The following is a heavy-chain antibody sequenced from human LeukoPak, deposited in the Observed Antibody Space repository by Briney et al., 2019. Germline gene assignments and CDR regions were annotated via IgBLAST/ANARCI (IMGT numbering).Heavy chain of an antibody. J-gene: IGHJ4*02. D-gene: IGHD5-24*01. CDR2: IIPIFGTA. Sequence: GASVKVSCKASGGTFSSYAISWVRQAPGQGLEWMGGIIPIFGTANYAQKFQGRVTITADKSTSTAYMELSSLRSEDTAVYYCARSVGYGDGYNLGYWGQGALVTVSS. V-gene: IGHV1-69*06. CDR1: GGTFSSYA. CDR3: ARSVGYGDGYNLGY.